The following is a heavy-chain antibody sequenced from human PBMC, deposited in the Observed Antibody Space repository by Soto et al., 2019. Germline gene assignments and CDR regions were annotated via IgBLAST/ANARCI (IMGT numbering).Heavy chain of an antibody. CDR3: ARKAAAGSYYYYGMDV. Sequence: ASVKVSCKASGYTFTSYGISWVRQAHGQGLEWMGWISAYNGNTNYAQKLQGRVTMTTDTSTSTAYMELRSLRSDDTAVYYCARKAAAGSYYYYGMDVWGQGTTVTVSS. J-gene: IGHJ6*02. CDR1: GYTFTSYG. D-gene: IGHD6-13*01. V-gene: IGHV1-18*01. CDR2: ISAYNGNT.